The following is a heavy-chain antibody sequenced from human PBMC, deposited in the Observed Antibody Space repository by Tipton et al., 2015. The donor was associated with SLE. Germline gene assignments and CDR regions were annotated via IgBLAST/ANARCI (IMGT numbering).Heavy chain of an antibody. CDR2: IYYSGST. CDR3: ARGGRGYGDYEVY. Sequence: LRLSCTVSGGSISSHYWSWIRQPPGKGLEWIGYIYYSGSTNYNPSLKSRVTISVDTPKNQFSLKLSSVTAADTAVYYCARGGRGYGDYEVYWGQGTLVTVSS. V-gene: IGHV4-59*11. D-gene: IGHD4-17*01. J-gene: IGHJ4*02. CDR1: GGSISSHY.